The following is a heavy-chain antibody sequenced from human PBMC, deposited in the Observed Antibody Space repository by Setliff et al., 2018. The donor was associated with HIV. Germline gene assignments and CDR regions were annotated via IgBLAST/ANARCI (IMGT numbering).Heavy chain of an antibody. D-gene: IGHD3-22*01. Sequence: SETLSLTCSVSGGSTSSDTWSWIRQPAGQGLEWIGRIYSSGSTNYNTPLESRVTMSVDTSKNQFSLKLSSVTAADTAVYFCTREGSYYDRTGYWPVFDDWGQGTLVTVS. CDR3: TREGSYYDRTGYWPVFDD. CDR1: GGSTSSDT. V-gene: IGHV4-4*07. CDR2: IYSSGST. J-gene: IGHJ4*02.